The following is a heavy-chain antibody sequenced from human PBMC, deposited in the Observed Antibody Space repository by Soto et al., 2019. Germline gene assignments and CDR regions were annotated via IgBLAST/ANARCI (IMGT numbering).Heavy chain of an antibody. V-gene: IGHV3-23*01. CDR1: GFTFSSYA. CDR3: ARDQAAGGTISRYFQD. CDR2: ISGGGSTT. Sequence: EVQLLESGGGLVQPEGSLRLSCEASGFTFSSYAMSWVRQAPGKGLEWVSGISGGGSTTYYADSVKGRFTISRDNSKNTLYLQVNSLRAEDTAAYYCARDQAAGGTISRYFQDWGQGTLVTVSS. J-gene: IGHJ1*01. D-gene: IGHD6-13*01.